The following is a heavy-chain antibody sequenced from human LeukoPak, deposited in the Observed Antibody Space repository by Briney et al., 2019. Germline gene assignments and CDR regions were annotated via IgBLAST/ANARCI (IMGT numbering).Heavy chain of an antibody. V-gene: IGHV3-30-3*01. Sequence: PGRSLRLSCAASGFTFSSYAMHWVRQAPGKGLEWVALISYDGSNKYYADSVKGRLTISRDNSKNTLYLQMNSLRAEDTAVYYCARVKVALDYWGQGTLVTVSS. CDR3: ARVKVALDY. CDR1: GFTFSSYA. CDR2: ISYDGSNK. J-gene: IGHJ4*02. D-gene: IGHD5-12*01.